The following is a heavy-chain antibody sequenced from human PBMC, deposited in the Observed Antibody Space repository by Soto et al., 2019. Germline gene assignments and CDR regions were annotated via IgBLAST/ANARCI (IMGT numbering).Heavy chain of an antibody. Sequence: ASVKVSFKASGYTFTSYYMHWVRQAPGQGLEWMGIINPSGGSTSYAQKFQGRVTMTRDTSTSTVYMELSSLRSEDTAVYYCARGPYYDFRSGYYLNWFDPWGQGTLVTVSS. CDR3: ARGPYYDFRSGYYLNWFDP. V-gene: IGHV1-46*01. D-gene: IGHD3-3*01. J-gene: IGHJ5*02. CDR1: GYTFTSYY. CDR2: INPSGGST.